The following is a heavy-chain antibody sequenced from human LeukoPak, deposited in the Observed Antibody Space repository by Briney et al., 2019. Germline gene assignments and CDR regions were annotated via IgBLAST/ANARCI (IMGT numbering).Heavy chain of an antibody. CDR2: INHSGST. J-gene: IGHJ6*03. V-gene: IGHV4-34*01. Sequence: SETLSLTCAVYGGSFSGYYWSWIRQPPGKGLEWIGEINHSGSTNYNPSLKSRVTISVDTSKNQLSLKLSSVTAADTAVYYCAREPVDPINYYYYYMDVWGKGTTVTVSS. CDR3: AREPVDPINYYYYYMDV. D-gene: IGHD1-14*01. CDR1: GGSFSGYY.